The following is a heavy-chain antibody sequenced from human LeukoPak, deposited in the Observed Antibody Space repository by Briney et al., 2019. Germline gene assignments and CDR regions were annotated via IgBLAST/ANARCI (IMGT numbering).Heavy chain of an antibody. V-gene: IGHV4-34*01. CDR2: INHSGST. Sequence: SETLSLTCAVYGGSFSGYYWSWIRQPPGKGLEWAGEINHSGSTNYNPSLKSRVTISVDTSKNQFSLKLSSVTAADTAVYYCASARKDAPLDVWGRDHGHRLL. J-gene: IGHJ6*04. D-gene: IGHD1-14*01. CDR1: GGSFSGYY. CDR3: ASARKDAPLDV.